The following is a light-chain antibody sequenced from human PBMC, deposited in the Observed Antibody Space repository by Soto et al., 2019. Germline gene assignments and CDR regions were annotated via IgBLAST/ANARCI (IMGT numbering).Light chain of an antibody. Sequence: EIVVTKSPGPLPLSPWKQATLSCKGIQSVSSSFLAWYQQKPGQAPRLLIYDASNRATGIPARFSGSGSGTDFTLTISSLEPADVAVYYCQQRSNWPPITFGQGTRLEIK. CDR3: QQRSNWPPIT. CDR1: QSVSSSF. V-gene: IGKV3-11*01. CDR2: DAS. J-gene: IGKJ5*01.